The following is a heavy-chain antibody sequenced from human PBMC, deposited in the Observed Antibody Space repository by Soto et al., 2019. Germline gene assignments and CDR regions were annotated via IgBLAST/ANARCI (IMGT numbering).Heavy chain of an antibody. CDR3: ARGSLAVTPLG. CDR2: INHSGTT. J-gene: IGHJ4*02. CDR1: GGSFSDYL. Sequence: PSETLSLTCAVSGGSFSDYLWSWIRQPPGKGLEWIGEINHSGTTNYNPSLKSRVTISVDTSKNQFSLRLTSVTGADTAVYYCARGSLAVTPLGWGQGTLVTVSS. D-gene: IGHD4-17*01. V-gene: IGHV4-34*01.